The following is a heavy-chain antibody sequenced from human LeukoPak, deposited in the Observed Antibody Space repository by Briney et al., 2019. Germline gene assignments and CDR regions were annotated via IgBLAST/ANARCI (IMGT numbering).Heavy chain of an antibody. CDR2: ISSSSSYI. J-gene: IGHJ3*02. V-gene: IGHV3-21*01. Sequence: PGGSLRLSCAASGFTFSSYSMNWVRQAPGKGLEWVSSISSSSSYIYYADSVKGRFTISRDNAMNSLYLQMNSLRAEDTAVYYCARDVATLLTRIPLTMVRDPSVHGAFDIWGQGTMVTVSS. D-gene: IGHD3-10*01. CDR1: GFTFSSYS. CDR3: ARDVATLLTRIPLTMVRDPSVHGAFDI.